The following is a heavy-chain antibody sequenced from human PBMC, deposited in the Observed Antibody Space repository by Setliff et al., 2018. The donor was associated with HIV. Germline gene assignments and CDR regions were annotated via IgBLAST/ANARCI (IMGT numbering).Heavy chain of an antibody. CDR2: INPTGGST. Sequence: ASVKVSCKASGYTFTSQYLHWVRQAPGQGLEWMGAINPTGGSTTYAQNFQGRVTMTRDTSTSTVYMEVSSLRSEDTAVYYCAREFTTVRGVTITKYFDLWGRGTLVTVPQ. J-gene: IGHJ2*01. CDR3: AREFTTVRGVTITKYFDL. CDR1: GYTFTSQY. D-gene: IGHD3-10*01. V-gene: IGHV1-46*01.